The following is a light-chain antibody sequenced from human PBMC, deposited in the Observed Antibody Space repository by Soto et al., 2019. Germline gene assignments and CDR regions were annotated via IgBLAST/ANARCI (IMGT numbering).Light chain of an antibody. CDR3: CSYVGTSPAF. CDR2: EAT. V-gene: IGLV2-23*01. J-gene: IGLJ2*01. CDR1: SNDIGDRHI. Sequence: QSVLTQPASVSGSPVQSITISCTGASNDIGDRHIISWYQQHPGKPPKLVIYEATERPSGISHRFSASKSGNMASLTISGLQDEDEADYFCCSYVGTSPAFFGGGTKLTV.